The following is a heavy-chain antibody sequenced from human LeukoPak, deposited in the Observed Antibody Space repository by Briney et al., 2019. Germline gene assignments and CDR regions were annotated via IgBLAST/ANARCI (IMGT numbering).Heavy chain of an antibody. CDR2: IYYSGST. CDR3: ARSFLGDWYFDL. CDR1: GGSISSYY. J-gene: IGHJ2*01. Sequence: SETLSLTCTVSGGSISSYYWSWIRQPPGMGLEWIGCIYYSGSTNYNPSLKNRVTISVDTSKDQFSLRLTSVTAADAAVYYCARSFLGDWYFDLWGRGTLVTVSS. V-gene: IGHV4-59*01. D-gene: IGHD1-26*01.